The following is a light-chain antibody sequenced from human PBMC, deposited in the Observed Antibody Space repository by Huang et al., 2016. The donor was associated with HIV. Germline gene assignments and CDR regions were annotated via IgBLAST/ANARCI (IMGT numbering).Light chain of an antibody. J-gene: IGKJ5*01. V-gene: IGKV2-28*01. CDR2: LGS. CDR3: MQGLQTIT. Sequence: DIVMTQSPLSLPVTPGEPASISCRSSQSLLHSNGYKYLDWYLQKPGQSPQLLIDLGSNRASGVPDRFSGSGSGTDFTLKISRVGAEYVGVYYCMQGLQTITFGQGTRLEIK. CDR1: QSLLHSNGYKY.